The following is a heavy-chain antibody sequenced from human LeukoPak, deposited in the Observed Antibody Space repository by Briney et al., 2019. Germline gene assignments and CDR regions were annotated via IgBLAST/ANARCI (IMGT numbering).Heavy chain of an antibody. CDR2: INSDGSRT. D-gene: IGHD4-23*01. CDR1: GFTFSRYW. V-gene: IGHV3-74*03. J-gene: IGHJ4*02. Sequence: GGSLRLSCVAPGFTFSRYWMHWVRQVPGKGLVWVSRINSDGSRTTYADSVKGRLTMSRDNAKNTLYLQMNSLRAEDTAVYYCARGMGVTTLDKWGQGTLVTVPS. CDR3: ARGMGVTTLDK.